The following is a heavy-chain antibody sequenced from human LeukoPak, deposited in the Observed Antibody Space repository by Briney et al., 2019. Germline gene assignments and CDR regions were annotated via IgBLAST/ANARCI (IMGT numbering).Heavy chain of an antibody. V-gene: IGHV3-23*01. J-gene: IGHJ4*02. Sequence: PGGSLRLSCAASGFTFSSYAMSWVRQAPGKGLEWVSAISGSGGSTYYADSVKGRFTISRDNSKNTLRLQMNSLRAEDTAVYYCAKDQSGGYDSVPYYWGQGTLVTVSS. D-gene: IGHD5-12*01. CDR1: GFTFSSYA. CDR2: ISGSGGST. CDR3: AKDQSGGYDSVPYY.